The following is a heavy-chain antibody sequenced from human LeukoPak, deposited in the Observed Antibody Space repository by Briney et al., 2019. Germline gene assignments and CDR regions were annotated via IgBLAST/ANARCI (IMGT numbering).Heavy chain of an antibody. J-gene: IGHJ4*02. CDR2: INTDGSGT. CDR3: ATDRSSIAVRPH. CDR1: GFTFSIYW. Sequence: GGSPRLSCAASGFTFSIYWMHWVRQAPGKGLVWVSRINTDGSGTNCADSVKGRFTISRDNAKNTLYLQMNSLRAEDTAVYYCATDRSSIAVRPHWGQGTLVTVSS. D-gene: IGHD6-6*01. V-gene: IGHV3-74*01.